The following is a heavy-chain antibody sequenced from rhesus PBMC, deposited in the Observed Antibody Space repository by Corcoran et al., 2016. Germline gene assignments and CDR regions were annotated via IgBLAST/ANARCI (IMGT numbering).Heavy chain of an antibody. J-gene: IGHJ4*01. CDR3: ATGKSYSNYVFDY. Sequence: EVHLVQSGAEVTKPGASVTISCKASGYTFTDSYLHWVRPAPGKGLGWMGRVDPEDGEAIHTQKFQDRVTITPDTSTDTAYMELSSLRSEDTAVYYCATGKSYSNYVFDYWGQGVLVTVSS. CDR2: VDPEDGEA. V-gene: IGHV1-111*02. CDR1: GYTFTDSY. D-gene: IGHD4-23*01.